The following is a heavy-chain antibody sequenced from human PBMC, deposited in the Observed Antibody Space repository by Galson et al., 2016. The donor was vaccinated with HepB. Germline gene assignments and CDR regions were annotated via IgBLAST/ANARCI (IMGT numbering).Heavy chain of an antibody. D-gene: IGHD3-9*01. V-gene: IGHV4-34*01. Sequence: TLSLTCAVFGGSFTDSYWTWLRQSPEKGLQWIGEVSHRGISRTNPSFRSRIIMSVDMSKKQFSLSLTSLTPADTALYYCARRGVHFDILTGKFLYHHGLDVWGQGNRVTVSS. J-gene: IGHJ6*02. CDR3: ARRGVHFDILTGKFLYHHGLDV. CDR2: VSHRGIS. CDR1: GGSFTDSY.